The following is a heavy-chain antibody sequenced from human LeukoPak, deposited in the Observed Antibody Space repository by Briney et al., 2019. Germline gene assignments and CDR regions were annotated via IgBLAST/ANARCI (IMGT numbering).Heavy chain of an antibody. D-gene: IGHD3-10*01. J-gene: IGHJ4*02. CDR1: DFVFSDYY. Sequence: GGSLRLSCAASDFVFSDYYMSWVRQAPGKGLEWVSYISSSGNSVYYADSVKGRFTISRDNAKNSLYLQMNSLRAEDTAVYYCAREMEGDYGSGTFFDLWGQGNMVTVSS. CDR2: ISSSGNSV. CDR3: AREMEGDYGSGTFFDL. V-gene: IGHV3-11*01.